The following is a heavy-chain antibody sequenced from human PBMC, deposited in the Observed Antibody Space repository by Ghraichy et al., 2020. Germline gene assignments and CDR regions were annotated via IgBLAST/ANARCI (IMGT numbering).Heavy chain of an antibody. Sequence: SETLSLTCTVSGGSISSGGYYWSWIRQHPGKGLEWIGYIYYSGSTYYNPSLKSRVTISVDTSKNQFSLKLSSVTAADTAVYYCARDLKGPFFDWGQGTLVTVSS. J-gene: IGHJ4*02. CDR1: GGSISSGGYY. CDR2: IYYSGST. CDR3: ARDLKGPFFD. V-gene: IGHV4-31*03.